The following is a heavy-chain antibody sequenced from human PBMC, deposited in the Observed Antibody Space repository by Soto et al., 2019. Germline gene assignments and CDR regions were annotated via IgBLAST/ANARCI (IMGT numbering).Heavy chain of an antibody. Sequence: QVQLPEAGPGVVKASETLSLTWTVSNGSITGYYWSWIRHPPGKRLEWIGYVYYTGNTNYNPSLNSQVTMSVDSSKNQYFLGMSAVIAADAAMYYWARRIQPRGSQFVCGGQGSLV. J-gene: IGHJ4*02. V-gene: IGHV4-59*01. D-gene: IGHD2-15*01. CDR1: NGSITGYY. CDR2: VYYTGNT. CDR3: ARRIQPRGSQFVC.